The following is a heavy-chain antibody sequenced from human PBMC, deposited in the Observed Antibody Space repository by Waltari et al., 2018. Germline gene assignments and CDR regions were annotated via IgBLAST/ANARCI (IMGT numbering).Heavy chain of an antibody. CDR2: IYYSGSS. J-gene: IGHJ4*02. V-gene: IGHV4-39*07. CDR1: GGSITSSSYY. CDR3: ARQGVVITRHDY. Sequence: QLQLQESGPGLVKPSETLSLTRTVSGGSITSSSYYWGWIRQPPGKGLEWIGSIYYSGSSYYKRSVKCRNTRSVDTSKNQYSLKLMYMTAANAAVYYLARQGVVITRHDYWGQGTLVTVSS. D-gene: IGHD3-22*01.